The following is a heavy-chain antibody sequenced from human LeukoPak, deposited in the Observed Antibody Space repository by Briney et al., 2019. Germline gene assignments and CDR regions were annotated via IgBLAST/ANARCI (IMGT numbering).Heavy chain of an antibody. Sequence: ASVKVSCKVSGYTLTELSMHWVRQAPGKGLEWMGGFDPEDGETIYAQKFQGRVTMTEDTSTGTAYMELSSLRSEDTAVYYCATSSGSYGLSIDYWGQGTLVTVSS. CDR3: ATSSGSYGLSIDY. J-gene: IGHJ4*02. V-gene: IGHV1-24*01. CDR1: GYTLTELS. CDR2: FDPEDGET. D-gene: IGHD1-26*01.